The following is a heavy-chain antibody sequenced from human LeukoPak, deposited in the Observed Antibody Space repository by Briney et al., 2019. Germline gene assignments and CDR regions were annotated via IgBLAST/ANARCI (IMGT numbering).Heavy chain of an antibody. Sequence: SETLSLTCAVYGGSFSGYYWSWIRQPPGKGLEWIGEINHSGSTNYNPSIKSRVTISVDTSKNQFSLKLSSVTAADTAVYYCRKEPGRGDKDFDYWGQGTLVTVSS. V-gene: IGHV4-34*03. CDR3: RKEPGRGDKDFDY. D-gene: IGHD3-16*01. J-gene: IGHJ4*02. CDR1: GGSFSGYY. CDR2: INHSGST.